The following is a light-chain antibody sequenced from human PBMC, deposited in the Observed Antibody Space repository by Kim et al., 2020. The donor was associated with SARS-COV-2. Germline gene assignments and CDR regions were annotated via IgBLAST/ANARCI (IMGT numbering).Light chain of an antibody. Sequence: EIMLTQSPATLSLSPGERATLSCRASQSVSSYLAWYQQKPGQAPRLLIYDAYKRATGIPARFSGSGSGTDFTLTISSLEPEDFAVYYWQQRYTWPHLTIGGGTKVDIK. V-gene: IGKV3-11*01. CDR2: DAY. CDR1: QSVSSY. J-gene: IGKJ4*01. CDR3: QQRYTWPHLT.